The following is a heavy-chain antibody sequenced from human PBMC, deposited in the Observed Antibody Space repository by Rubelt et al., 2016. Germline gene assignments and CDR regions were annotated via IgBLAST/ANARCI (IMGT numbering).Heavy chain of an antibody. CDR3: ARGYCSSTSCYFDY. D-gene: IGHD2-2*01. J-gene: IGHJ4*02. CDR2: IYASGTI. V-gene: IGHV4-4*07. CDR1: GASVTTYY. Sequence: QVQLQESGPGLVKPSETLSLTCTVSGASVTTYYWSWIRQPAGKGLEWIGRIYASGTINKNPSLKSRVTMSVDTSKNQFSLKLSSVTAADTAVYYCARGYCSSTSCYFDYWGQGTLVTVSS.